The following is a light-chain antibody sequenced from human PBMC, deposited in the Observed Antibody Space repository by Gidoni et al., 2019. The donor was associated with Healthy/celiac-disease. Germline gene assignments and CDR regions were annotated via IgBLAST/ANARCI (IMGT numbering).Light chain of an antibody. CDR3: NSRDSSGNRPGVV. CDR2: GKN. V-gene: IGLV3-19*01. J-gene: IGLJ2*01. Sequence: SSELTQDPAVSVALGQTVRITCQGDSLRSYYASWYQQKPGQAPVLVIYGKNNRPSGIPDRFSGSSSGNTASLTITGAQAEDEADYYCNSRDSSGNRPGVVFGGGTKLTVL. CDR1: SLRSYY.